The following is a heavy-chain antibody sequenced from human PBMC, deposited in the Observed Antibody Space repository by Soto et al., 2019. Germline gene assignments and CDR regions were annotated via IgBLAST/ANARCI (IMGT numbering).Heavy chain of an antibody. CDR1: GFTFSSYG. V-gene: IGHV3-33*01. J-gene: IGHJ3*02. CDR2: IWYDGSNK. Sequence: GGSLRLSCAASGFTFSSYGMHWVRQAPGKGLEWVAVIWYDGSNKYYADSVKGRFTISRDNSKNTLYLQMNSLRAEDTAVYYCARPPTAYGGNDAFDIWGQGTMVTVSS. CDR3: ARPPTAYGGNDAFDI. D-gene: IGHD4-17*01.